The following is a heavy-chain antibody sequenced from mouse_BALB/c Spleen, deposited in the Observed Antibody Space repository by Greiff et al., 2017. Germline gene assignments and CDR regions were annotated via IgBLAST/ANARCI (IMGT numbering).Heavy chain of an antibody. CDR3: TNWEDY. V-gene: IGHV6-6*02. CDR1: GFTFSSYW. CDR2: IRLKSDNYAT. Sequence: EVKVVESGGGLVQPGGSMKLSCVASGFTFSSYWMSWVRQSPEKGLEWVAEIRLKSDNYATHYAESVKGKFTISRDDSKSRLYLQMNSLRAEDTGIYYCTNWEDYWGQGTTLTVSS. D-gene: IGHD4-1*01. J-gene: IGHJ2*01.